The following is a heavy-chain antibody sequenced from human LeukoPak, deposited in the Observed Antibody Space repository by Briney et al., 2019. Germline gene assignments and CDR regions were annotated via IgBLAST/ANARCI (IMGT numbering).Heavy chain of an antibody. CDR1: GFTFSTYE. J-gene: IGHJ4*02. CDR2: ISTRATTI. CDR3: ARLTWLDFDY. V-gene: IGHV3-48*03. D-gene: IGHD6-19*01. Sequence: GGSLRRSCAASGFTFSTYEMNWVRQAPGKGLEWVSYISTRATTIYYADSVKGRFTISRDNAKNSLYLQMNSLRAEDTAVYYCARLTWLDFDYWGQGTLVTVSS.